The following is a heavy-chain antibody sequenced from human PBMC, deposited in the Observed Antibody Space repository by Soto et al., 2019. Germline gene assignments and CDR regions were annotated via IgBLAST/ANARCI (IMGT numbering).Heavy chain of an antibody. CDR3: ARVVVDQYYYYGMDV. CDR2: IYYSGST. J-gene: IGHJ6*02. D-gene: IGHD2-21*01. Sequence: SETLSLTCTVSGGSISSYYWSWIRQPPGKGLEWIGYIYYSGSTNYNPSLKSRVTISVDTSKNQFSLKLSSVTAADTAVYYCARVVVDQYYYYGMDVWGQGTTVTVSS. CDR1: GGSISSYY. V-gene: IGHV4-59*01.